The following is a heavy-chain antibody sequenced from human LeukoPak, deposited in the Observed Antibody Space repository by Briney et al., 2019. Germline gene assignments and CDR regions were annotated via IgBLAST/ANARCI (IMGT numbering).Heavy chain of an antibody. J-gene: IGHJ4*02. CDR1: GFTFDDYV. CDR3: AKDCGGSGWPIDY. D-gene: IGHD6-19*01. CDR2: ITWNSDTI. V-gene: IGHV3-9*01. Sequence: PGGSLRLSCAASGFTFDDYVMHWVRQAPGKGLEWVSGITWNSDTIAYADSVKGRFTISRDNAKNSLYLQMNSLRADDTALYYCAKDCGGSGWPIDYWGQGTLVTVSS.